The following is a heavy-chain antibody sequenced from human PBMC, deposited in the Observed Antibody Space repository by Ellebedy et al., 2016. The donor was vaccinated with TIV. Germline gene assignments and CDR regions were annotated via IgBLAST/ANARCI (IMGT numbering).Heavy chain of an antibody. D-gene: IGHD3-10*01. CDR2: ISAYNGNT. CDR3: ARAFWFGDENDY. CDR1: GYTFHSYG. V-gene: IGHV1-18*01. J-gene: IGHJ4*02. Sequence: ASVKVSCXASGYTFHSYGISWVRQAPGQGLEWMGWISAYNGNTSYAQKFQGRVTMTTDTSTSTAYMELRSLRSDDTAVYYCARAFWFGDENDYWGQGTLVTVSS.